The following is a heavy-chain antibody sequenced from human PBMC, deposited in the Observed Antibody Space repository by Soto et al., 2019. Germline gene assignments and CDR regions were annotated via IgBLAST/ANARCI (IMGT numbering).Heavy chain of an antibody. CDR1: GFTFSSYG. D-gene: IGHD4-17*01. V-gene: IGHV3-33*01. CDR3: ASPDYGGNSGNFDY. CDR2: IWYDGSNK. J-gene: IGHJ4*02. Sequence: QVQLVESGGGVVQPGRSLRLSCAASGFTFSSYGMHWVRQAPGKRLEWVAVIWYDGSNKYYADSVKGRFTISRDNSKNTLYLQMNSLRAEDTAVYYCASPDYGGNSGNFDYWGQGTLVTVSS.